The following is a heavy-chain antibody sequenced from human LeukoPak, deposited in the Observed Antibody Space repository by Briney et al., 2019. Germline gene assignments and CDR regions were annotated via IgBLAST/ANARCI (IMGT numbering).Heavy chain of an antibody. D-gene: IGHD3-10*01. CDR2: INHSGST. J-gene: IGHJ4*02. V-gene: IGHV4-34*01. CDR1: GGSFSGYY. CDR3: ARGIWSVIYGSGNYRKPGHFDY. Sequence: SETLSLTCAVYGGSFSGYYWSWIRQPPGKGLEWIGEINHSGSTNYNPSLKSRVTISVDTSKNQFSLKLGSVTAADTAVYYCARGIWSVIYGSGNYRKPGHFDYWGQGTLVTVSS.